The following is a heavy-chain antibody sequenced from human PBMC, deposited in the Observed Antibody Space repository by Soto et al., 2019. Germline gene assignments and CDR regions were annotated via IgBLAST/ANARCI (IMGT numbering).Heavy chain of an antibody. CDR1: GFTFSDYY. V-gene: IGHV3-11*01. J-gene: IGHJ4*02. Sequence: GGSLRLSCAASGFTFSDYYMSWIRQAPGKGLEWVSYISSSGSTIYYADSVKGRFTISRGNAKNSLYLQMNSLRAEDTAVYYCAREGGSIAARRCFDYWGQGTLVTVSS. CDR2: ISSSGSTI. D-gene: IGHD6-6*01. CDR3: AREGGSIAARRCFDY.